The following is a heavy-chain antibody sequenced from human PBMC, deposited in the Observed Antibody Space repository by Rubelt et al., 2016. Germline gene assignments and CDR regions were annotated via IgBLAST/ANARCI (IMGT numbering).Heavy chain of an antibody. CDR2: ISTSGSTI. CDR1: SFS. Sequence: SFSMSWVRQVPGKGLEWVSWISTSGSTIFYADSVKGRFTISRDNARDNAKSSLYLQMDSLRAEDTAVYYCARDQIATAGTWDWGQGTLVTVSS. J-gene: IGHJ4*02. V-gene: IGHV3-48*01. D-gene: IGHD6-13*01. CDR3: ARDQIATAGTWD.